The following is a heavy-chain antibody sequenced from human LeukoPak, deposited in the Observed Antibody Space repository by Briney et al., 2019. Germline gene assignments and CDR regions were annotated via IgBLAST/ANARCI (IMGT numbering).Heavy chain of an antibody. CDR1: GYTFTSYA. Sequence: ASVKVSCKASGYTFTSYAMHWVRQAPGQGLEWMGRINPNSGGTNYAQKFQGRVTMTRDTSISTAYMELSRLRSDDTAVYYCARVSSPLQYNWFDPWGQGTLVTVSS. J-gene: IGHJ5*02. CDR2: INPNSGGT. D-gene: IGHD1-14*01. CDR3: ARVSSPLQYNWFDP. V-gene: IGHV1-2*06.